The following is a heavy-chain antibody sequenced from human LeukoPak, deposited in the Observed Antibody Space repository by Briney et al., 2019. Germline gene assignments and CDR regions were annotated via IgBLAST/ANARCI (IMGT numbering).Heavy chain of an antibody. J-gene: IGHJ6*03. D-gene: IGHD2-2*01. CDR2: INHSGST. CDR1: GGSFSGYY. V-gene: IGHV4-34*01. Sequence: SETLSLTCAVYGGSFSGYYWSWIRQPPGKGLDWIGEINHSGSTNYNPSLKSRVTISVDTSKNQFSLKLSSVTAADTAVYYCARPGDCSSTRCSGYMDVWGKGTTVTVSS. CDR3: ARPGDCSSTRCSGYMDV.